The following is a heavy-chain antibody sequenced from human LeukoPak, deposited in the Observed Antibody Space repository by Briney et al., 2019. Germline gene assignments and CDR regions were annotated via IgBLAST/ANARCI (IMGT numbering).Heavy chain of an antibody. J-gene: IGHJ4*02. Sequence: GASVKVSCKASGYTFTGYYMHWVRQAPGQGLEWMGWINPNSGATDYAQKFQGRVTVTRDTSTSTIYMDLSSLRSDDAAVYYCARGIAVSGHDQWGQGTLVTVSS. V-gene: IGHV1-2*02. CDR2: INPNSGAT. CDR3: ARGIAVSGHDQ. CDR1: GYTFTGYY. D-gene: IGHD6-19*01.